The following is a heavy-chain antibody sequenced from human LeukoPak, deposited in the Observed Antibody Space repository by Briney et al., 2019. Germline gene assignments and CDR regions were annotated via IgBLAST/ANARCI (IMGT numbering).Heavy chain of an antibody. J-gene: IGHJ6*02. D-gene: IGHD5-12*01. CDR1: GGSISSYY. CDR3: ARGYSGYDLFYYYYYGMDV. CDR2: IYYSGST. V-gene: IGHV4-59*08. Sequence: SETLSLTCTVSGGSISSYYWSWIRQPPGKGLEWIGYIYYSGSTYYNPSLKSRVTISVDTSKNQFSLKLSSVTAADTAVYYCARGYSGYDLFYYYYYGMDVWGQGTTVTVSS.